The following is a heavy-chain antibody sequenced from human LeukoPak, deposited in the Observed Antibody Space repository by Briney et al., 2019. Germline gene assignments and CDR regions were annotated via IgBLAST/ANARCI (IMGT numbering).Heavy chain of an antibody. Sequence: SETLSLTCTVSGGPIRNYYWSWIRQSPEKGLEWIAYLFYAGNTKYNPSLESRATISVDMSKNQIFLNLTSVTAADTALYYCAREDAFDIWGPGTMVTVSA. CDR1: GGPIRNYY. CDR2: LFYAGNT. V-gene: IGHV4-59*01. J-gene: IGHJ3*02. CDR3: AREDAFDI.